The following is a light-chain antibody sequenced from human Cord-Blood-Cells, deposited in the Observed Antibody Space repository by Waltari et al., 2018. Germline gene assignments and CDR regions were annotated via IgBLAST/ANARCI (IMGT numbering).Light chain of an antibody. CDR2: GAS. V-gene: IGKV3-15*01. CDR1: QSVSSN. J-gene: IGKJ1*01. Sequence: EIVMTQSPPTLPVSPRATATLSCRASQSVSSNLAWYQQKPGQAPRLLIYGASTRATGIPARFSGSGSGTEFTLTISSLQSEDFAVYYCQQYNNWPPWTFGQGTKVEIK. CDR3: QQYNNWPPWT.